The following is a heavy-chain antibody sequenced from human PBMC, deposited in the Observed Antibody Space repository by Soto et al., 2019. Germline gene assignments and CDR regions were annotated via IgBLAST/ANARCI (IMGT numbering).Heavy chain of an antibody. V-gene: IGHV4-39*01. CDR2: IYYSGST. Sequence: SETLSLTCTVSGGSVSSSSYYWGWIRQPPGKGLEWIGSIYYSGSTYYNPSLKSRVTISVDTSKNQFSLKLSSVTAADTAVYYCARQQYSNYHFDYWGQGTLVTVSS. J-gene: IGHJ4*02. D-gene: IGHD4-4*01. CDR3: ARQQYSNYHFDY. CDR1: GGSVSSSSYY.